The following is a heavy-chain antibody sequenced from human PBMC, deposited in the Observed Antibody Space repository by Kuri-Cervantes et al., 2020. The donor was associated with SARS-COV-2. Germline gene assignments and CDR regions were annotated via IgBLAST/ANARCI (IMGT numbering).Heavy chain of an antibody. V-gene: IGHV4-39*07. J-gene: IGHJ3*02. CDR3: AREGGSRYHDAFDI. D-gene: IGHD2-15*01. CDR1: GGSTSSDSFF. CDR2: IYYSGAT. Sequence: GSLRFSCTVSGGSTSSDSFFWVWIRQPPGKGLEWIGSIYYSGATYYNPSLKSRVTISVDTSKNQFSLKLSSVTAADTAVYYCAREGGSRYHDAFDIWGQGTMVTVSS.